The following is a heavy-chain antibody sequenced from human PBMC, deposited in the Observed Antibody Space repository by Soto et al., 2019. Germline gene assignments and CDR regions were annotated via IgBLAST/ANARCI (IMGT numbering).Heavy chain of an antibody. Sequence: SVKVSCKASGGTFSSYAISWVRQAPGQGLEWMGGIIPIFGTANYAQKFQGRVTITADESTSTAYMELSRLRSEDTAVYYCASLAPYYYDSSGYYPGVYFDYWGQGTLVTVSS. J-gene: IGHJ4*02. V-gene: IGHV1-69*13. CDR3: ASLAPYYYDSSGYYPGVYFDY. CDR1: GGTFSSYA. CDR2: IIPIFGTA. D-gene: IGHD3-22*01.